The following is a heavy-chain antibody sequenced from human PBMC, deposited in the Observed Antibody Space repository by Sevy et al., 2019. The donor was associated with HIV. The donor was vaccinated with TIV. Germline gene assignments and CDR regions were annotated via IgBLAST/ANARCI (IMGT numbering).Heavy chain of an antibody. CDR2: ISWNSGSI. CDR3: GKGWFGELERYYFDY. J-gene: IGHJ4*02. V-gene: IGHV3-9*01. D-gene: IGHD3-10*01. CDR1: GFTFDDYA. Sequence: GGSLRLSCAASGFTFDDYAMHWVRQAPGKGLEWVSGISWNSGSIGYADSVTGRFTISRDNAKNSLYLQMTSLRAEDTALYYCGKGWFGELERYYFDYWGQGTLVTVSS.